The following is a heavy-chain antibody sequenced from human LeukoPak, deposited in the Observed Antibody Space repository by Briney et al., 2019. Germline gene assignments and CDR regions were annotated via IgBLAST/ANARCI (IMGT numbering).Heavy chain of an antibody. CDR3: ARVGGTRYFDY. J-gene: IGHJ4*02. D-gene: IGHD1-26*01. CDR1: GFTFSGSA. CDR2: IRSKANSYAT. V-gene: IGHV3-73*01. Sequence: PGGSLRLSCAASGFTFSGSAMHWVRQASGKGLEWVGRIRSKANSYATAYAASVKGRFTISRDDSKNTAYLQMNSLKTEDTAVYYCARVGGTRYFDYWGQGTLVTVSS.